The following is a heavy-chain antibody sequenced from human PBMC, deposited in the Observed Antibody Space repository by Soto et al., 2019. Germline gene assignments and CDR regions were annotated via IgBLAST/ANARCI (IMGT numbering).Heavy chain of an antibody. CDR1: GFTFSSYW. CDR3: ARDESHNYYYSYMDV. CDR2: IKQDGSEK. Sequence: GGSLRLSCAASGFTFSSYWMSWVRQAPGKGLEWVANIKQDGSEKYYVDSVKGRFTISRDNAKNSLYLQMNSLRAEDTAVYYCARDESHNYYYSYMDVWGKGTTVTVSS. V-gene: IGHV3-7*01. J-gene: IGHJ6*03.